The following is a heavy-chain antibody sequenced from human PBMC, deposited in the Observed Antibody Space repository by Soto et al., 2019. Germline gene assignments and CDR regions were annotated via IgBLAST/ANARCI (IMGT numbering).Heavy chain of an antibody. V-gene: IGHV1-18*01. CDR3: ARAVSYDDSSGYHVDY. D-gene: IGHD3-22*01. CDR2: ITADNGDT. CDR1: GYTFTMYG. Sequence: GASVKVSCKTSGYTFTMYGISWVRQAPGQGLEWLGMITADNGDTKYAQKVQDRLTVTMDTSTTTAYMELRSLTSDDTAVYYCARAVSYDDSSGYHVDYWGQGTLVTVSS. J-gene: IGHJ4*02.